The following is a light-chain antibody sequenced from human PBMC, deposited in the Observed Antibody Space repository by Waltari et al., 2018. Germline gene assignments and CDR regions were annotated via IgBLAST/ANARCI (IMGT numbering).Light chain of an antibody. CDR2: AAS. CDR1: KGINKE. J-gene: IGKJ1*01. CDR3: QQDYTTPWT. Sequence: DSQLTQSSSSLSASVGDRVTVTCRASKGINKELSWYQQKPGKAPTLLIYAASTLQTGVSYRFSGSGSGTDFTLTISRVQPEDVAAYYCQQDYTTPWTFGQGTKVEIK. V-gene: IGKV1-27*01.